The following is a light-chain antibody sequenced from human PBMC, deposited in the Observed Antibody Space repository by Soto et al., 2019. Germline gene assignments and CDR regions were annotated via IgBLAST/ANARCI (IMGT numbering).Light chain of an antibody. Sequence: IVVRQSPSTLSLSPGERSTLSCISSQNLGSGYLAWYQQKPGQAPRLLIYDASNRATGIPARFSGSGSGTDFTLTISSLEPEDFAVYYCQPRSNWPSITFGHGTRLEIK. CDR2: DAS. CDR3: QPRSNWPSIT. CDR1: QNLGSGY. J-gene: IGKJ5*01. V-gene: IGKV3-11*01.